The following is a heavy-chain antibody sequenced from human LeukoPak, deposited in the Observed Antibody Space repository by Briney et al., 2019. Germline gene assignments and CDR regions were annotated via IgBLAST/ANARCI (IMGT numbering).Heavy chain of an antibody. V-gene: IGHV3-73*01. CDR3: TTDQDTAMAQPFDY. CDR1: GFTFSGSA. Sequence: PGGSLRLSCAASGFTFSGSAMHWVRQASGKGLEWVGRIRSKANSYATADAASVKGRFTISRDDSKNTAYLQMNSLKTEDTAVYYCTTDQDTAMAQPFDYWGQGTLVTVSS. J-gene: IGHJ4*02. CDR2: IRSKANSYAT. D-gene: IGHD5-18*01.